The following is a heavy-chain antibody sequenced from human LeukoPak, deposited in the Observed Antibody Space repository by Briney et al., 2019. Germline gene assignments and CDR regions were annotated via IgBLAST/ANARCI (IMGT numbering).Heavy chain of an antibody. CDR1: GGSISSYY. V-gene: IGHV4-59*01. D-gene: IGHD5-12*01. CDR3: ARETVVATTTPYYYYGMDV. CDR2: IYYSGST. Sequence: SETLSLTCTVSGGSISSYYWNWIRQPPGKGLEWIGYIYYSGSTNYNPSLKSRVTISVDTSKNQFSLKLSSVTAADTAVYYCARETVVATTTPYYYYGMDVWGQGTTVTVSS. J-gene: IGHJ6*02.